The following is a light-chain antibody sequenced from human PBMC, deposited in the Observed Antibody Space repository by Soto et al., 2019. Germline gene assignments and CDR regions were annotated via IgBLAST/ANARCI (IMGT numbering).Light chain of an antibody. CDR3: QQYGSSPPT. CDR1: QSVGSNY. CDR2: GAS. J-gene: IGKJ1*01. V-gene: IGKV3-20*01. Sequence: EIVLTQSPGTLSLSPGERATLSCRASQSVGSNYFAWYQQTPGQAPRLLIYGASSRATGIPDRFSGSGSGADFTLTIRRLEPEDSAVFYCQQYGSSPPTFGQGTKVEIK.